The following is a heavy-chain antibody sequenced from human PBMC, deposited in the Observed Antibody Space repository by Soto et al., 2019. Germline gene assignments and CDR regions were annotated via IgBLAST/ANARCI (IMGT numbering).Heavy chain of an antibody. D-gene: IGHD3-16*01. CDR1: GGSISSGDYY. CDR2: IYYSGSP. J-gene: IGHJ4*02. V-gene: IGHV4-30-4*01. CDR3: AREWRGSSPLLFDY. Sequence: QVQLQESGPGLVKPSQTLSLTCTVSGGSISSGDYYWSWIRQPPGQRLEWSGYIYYSGSPYYNPSLKRPVTTSADTSKNQFYQKLTSVTGADTALYYCAREWRGSSPLLFDYVGQGTLVTVSS.